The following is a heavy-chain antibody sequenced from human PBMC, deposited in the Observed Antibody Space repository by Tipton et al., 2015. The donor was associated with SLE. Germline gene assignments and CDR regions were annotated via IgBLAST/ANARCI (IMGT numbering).Heavy chain of an antibody. CDR3: ARHMGSSSWLAY. D-gene: IGHD6-13*01. V-gene: IGHV4-59*08. J-gene: IGHJ4*02. CDR1: GGSISSYY. Sequence: TLSLTCTVSGGSISSYYWSWIRQPPGKGLEWIGYIYYSGSTNYNPSLKSRVTISVDTSKNQFSLKLSSVTAADTAVYYCARHMGSSSWLAYWGQGTLVTVSS. CDR2: IYYSGST.